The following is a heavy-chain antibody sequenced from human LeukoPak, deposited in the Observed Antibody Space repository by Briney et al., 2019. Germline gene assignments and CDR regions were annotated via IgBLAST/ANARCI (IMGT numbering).Heavy chain of an antibody. V-gene: IGHV3-21*06. CDR3: ARAGTCSSTSCDGGIEY. CDR2: ISTISTYI. Sequence: KPGGSLRLSCAASGFAFSSYNMKWVRQAPGKGLEWVSFISTISTYIYYADSVKGRFTVSRDNSKNLLYLQMDSLRVEDTAVYYCARAGTCSSTSCDGGIEYWGQGTLVTVSS. CDR1: GFAFSSYN. D-gene: IGHD2-2*01. J-gene: IGHJ4*02.